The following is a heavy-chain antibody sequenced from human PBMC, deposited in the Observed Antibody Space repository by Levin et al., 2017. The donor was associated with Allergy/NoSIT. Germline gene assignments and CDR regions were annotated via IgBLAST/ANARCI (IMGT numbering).Heavy chain of an antibody. J-gene: IGHJ5*02. V-gene: IGHV4-4*07. CDR3: ATGGSSWYSWFDP. D-gene: IGHD6-13*01. CDR1: GGSISSYY. CDR2: IYNIGST. Sequence: TSSETLSLTCTVSGGSISSYYWSWIRQPAGKGLEWIGRIYNIGSTDYNPSLKSRVTMSVDTSKNQVSLKLSSVTAADTAVYYCATGGSSWYSWFDPWGQGTLVTVSS.